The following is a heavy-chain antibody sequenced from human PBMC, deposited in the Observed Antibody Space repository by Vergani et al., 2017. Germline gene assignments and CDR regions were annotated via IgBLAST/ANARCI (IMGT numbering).Heavy chain of an antibody. Sequence: QVQLQQWGAGLLKPSETLSLTCAVYGGSFSGYYWSWIRQPPGKGLEWIGEINHSGITNYNPSLKSRVTISVDTSKNQFSLKLSSVTDADTAVYYCAPQEGSIAAPRGPGYWGQGTLVTVSS. CDR3: APQEGSIAAPRGPGY. CDR2: INHSGIT. CDR1: GGSFSGYY. J-gene: IGHJ4*02. D-gene: IGHD6-13*01. V-gene: IGHV4-34*01.